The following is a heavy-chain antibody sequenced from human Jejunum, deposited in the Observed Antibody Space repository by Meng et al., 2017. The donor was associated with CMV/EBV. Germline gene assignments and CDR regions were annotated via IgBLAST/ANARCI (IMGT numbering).Heavy chain of an antibody. CDR3: ARGVISYHDS. CDR1: GYPFTKFA. D-gene: IGHD3-16*01. Sequence: SCKASGYPFTKFAIHGVRQTPGQRLEWMGWIYTDSSDTKFSQEFQGRVSFTRDTSATTAYMELSSLRSEDTVVYYCARGVISYHDSWGQGTLVTVSS. V-gene: IGHV1-3*04. CDR2: IYTDSSDT. J-gene: IGHJ5*02.